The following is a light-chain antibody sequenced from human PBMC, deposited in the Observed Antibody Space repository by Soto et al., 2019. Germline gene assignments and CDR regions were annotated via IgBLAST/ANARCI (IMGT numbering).Light chain of an antibody. V-gene: IGKV1-5*01. CDR3: QQYKSSLLT. J-gene: IGKJ4*01. CDR2: DAS. CDR1: QSLDNW. Sequence: DIQMTQSPSTLSASVGDRVTITCRASQSLDNWLAWYQQRPGKAPNLLIYDASTLESGVSSRFSGSGSGTEFTLTISSLQHDDLATYYCQQYKSSLLTFGGGTKVEIK.